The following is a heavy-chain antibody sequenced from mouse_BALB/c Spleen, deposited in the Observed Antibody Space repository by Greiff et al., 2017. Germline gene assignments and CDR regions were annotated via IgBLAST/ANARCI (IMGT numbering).Heavy chain of an antibody. V-gene: IGHV5-6-3*01. J-gene: IGHJ3*01. CDR1: GFTFSSYG. Sequence: DVKLVESGGGLVQPGGSLKLSCAASGFTFSSYGMSWVRQTPDKRLELVATINSNGGSTYYPDSVKGRFTISRDNAKNTLYLQMSSLKSEDTAMYYCAREVPFAYWGQGTLVTVSA. CDR2: INSNGGST. CDR3: AREVPFAY.